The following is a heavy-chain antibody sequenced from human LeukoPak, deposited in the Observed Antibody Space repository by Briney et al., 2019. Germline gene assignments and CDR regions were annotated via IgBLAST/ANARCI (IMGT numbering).Heavy chain of an antibody. CDR2: ISAYNGNT. CDR1: GYTFTSYG. V-gene: IGHV1-18*01. CDR3: ARDEYYYDSSGYYHLNFDY. Sequence: ASVKVSCKASGYTFTSYGISWVRQAPGQGLEWMGWISAYNGNTNYAQKLQGRVTMTTDTSTSTAYMELRSLRSDDTAVYYCARDEYYYDSSGYYHLNFDYWGQGTLVTVSS. D-gene: IGHD3-22*01. J-gene: IGHJ4*02.